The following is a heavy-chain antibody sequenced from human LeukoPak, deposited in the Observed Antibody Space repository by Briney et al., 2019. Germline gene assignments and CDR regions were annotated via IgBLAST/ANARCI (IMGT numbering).Heavy chain of an antibody. CDR3: AREQVVPAAIRDDYYYMDV. J-gene: IGHJ6*03. V-gene: IGHV4-34*01. CDR1: GGSFSGYY. D-gene: IGHD2-2*01. CDR2: INHSGST. Sequence: SETLSLTCAVYGGSFSGYYWSWIRQPPGKGLGWIEEINHSGSTNYNPSLKSRVTISVDTSKNQFSLKLSSVTAADTAVYYCAREQVVPAAIRDDYYYMDVWGKGTTVTVSS.